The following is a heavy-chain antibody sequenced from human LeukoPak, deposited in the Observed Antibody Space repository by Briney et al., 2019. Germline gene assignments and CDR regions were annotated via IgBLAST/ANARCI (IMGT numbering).Heavy chain of an antibody. CDR3: ASATTLSDGSETYYNFPSDY. D-gene: IGHD3-10*01. Sequence: PGESLKISCKGSGYRFTSYWIGWVRQMPGKGLEWMGIIYPGDSDTRYSPSFQGQVTISADKSISTAYLQWSSLKASDTAMYFCASATTLSDGSETYYNFPSDYWGQGTLVTVSS. V-gene: IGHV5-51*01. J-gene: IGHJ4*02. CDR2: IYPGDSDT. CDR1: GYRFTSYW.